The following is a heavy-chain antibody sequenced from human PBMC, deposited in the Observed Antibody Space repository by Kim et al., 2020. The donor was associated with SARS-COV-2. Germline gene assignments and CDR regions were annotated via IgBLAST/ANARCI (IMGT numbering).Heavy chain of an antibody. J-gene: IGHJ4*02. CDR3: AKTNARSNYYDSSGIDY. Sequence: VKGRFTNSRDNAKNTLYLQMNSLRAEDTAVYYCAKTNARSNYYDSSGIDYWGQGTLVTVSA. V-gene: IGHV3-23*01. D-gene: IGHD3-22*01.